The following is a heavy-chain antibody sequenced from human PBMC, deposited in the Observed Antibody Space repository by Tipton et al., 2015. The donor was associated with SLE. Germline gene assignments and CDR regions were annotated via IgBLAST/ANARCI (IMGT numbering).Heavy chain of an antibody. CDR3: ARRSFGGTSTPV. Sequence: TLSLTCTVSGGSISPHYWTWIRQSPGKGLEWIGYIYYSGSTNYNPSLKSRVTISADTSKNQFSLKLTSMTAADTAVYYCARRSFGGTSTPVWGQGTLVIVSS. J-gene: IGHJ4*02. V-gene: IGHV4-59*11. CDR1: GGSISPHY. CDR2: IYYSGST. D-gene: IGHD4-23*01.